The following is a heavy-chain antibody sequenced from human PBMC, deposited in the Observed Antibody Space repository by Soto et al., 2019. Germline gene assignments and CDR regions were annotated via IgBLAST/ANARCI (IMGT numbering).Heavy chain of an antibody. CDR2: INPSGGST. D-gene: IGHD3-9*01. CDR1: GYTFTSYY. Sequence: QVQLVQSGAEVKKPGASVKVSCKASGYTFTSYYMHWVRQAPGQGLEWMGIINPSGGSTSYAQKFQGRVTMTRDTSTRTVYMELSSLRSEDTAVYYCARVYYDILTGFMGVIDYWGQGTLVTVSS. V-gene: IGHV1-46*01. J-gene: IGHJ4*02. CDR3: ARVYYDILTGFMGVIDY.